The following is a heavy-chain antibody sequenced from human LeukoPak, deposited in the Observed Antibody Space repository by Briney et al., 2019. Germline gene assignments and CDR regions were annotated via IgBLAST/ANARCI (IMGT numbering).Heavy chain of an antibody. Sequence: SETLSLTCTVSGGSISSYYWSWIRQPPGKGLEWIGYIYYSGSTNYNPSLKSRVTISVDTSKNQFSLKLSSVTAADTAVYYCARQFIAAVGTTPFFDYWGQGTLVTVSS. CDR3: ARQFIAAVGTTPFFDY. CDR2: IYYSGST. J-gene: IGHJ4*02. CDR1: GGSISSYY. D-gene: IGHD6-13*01. V-gene: IGHV4-59*08.